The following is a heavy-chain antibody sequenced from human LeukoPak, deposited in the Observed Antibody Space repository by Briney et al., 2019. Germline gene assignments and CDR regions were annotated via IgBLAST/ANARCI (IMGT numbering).Heavy chain of an antibody. J-gene: IGHJ6*03. CDR1: GYTFTSYT. CDR3: ARDCNFYYMDV. V-gene: IGHV1-18*01. CDR2: ISTYNAHT. Sequence: ASVKVSLKASGYTFTSYTITWVRQRPGQGLEWMGWISTYNAHTNYARKLQGRDTMTTDTSTSTAYMELRSLRADDTAVYYCARDCNFYYMDVWGKGTTVTVSS.